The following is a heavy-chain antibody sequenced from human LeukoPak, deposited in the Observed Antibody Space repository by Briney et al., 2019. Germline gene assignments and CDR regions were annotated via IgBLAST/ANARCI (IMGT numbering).Heavy chain of an antibody. V-gene: IGHV3-64D*09. Sequence: PGGSLRLSCSVSGITFTTYAMHWARQAPGKGLEYVSGITTNGGNTYYADSVKGRFTISRDNSKSILYLQMSSLRADDTALYYCVKGEMAMVRGVHADWGQGTLVTVSS. J-gene: IGHJ4*02. CDR2: ITTNGGNT. CDR3: VKGEMAMVRGVHAD. D-gene: IGHD3-10*01. CDR1: GITFTTYA.